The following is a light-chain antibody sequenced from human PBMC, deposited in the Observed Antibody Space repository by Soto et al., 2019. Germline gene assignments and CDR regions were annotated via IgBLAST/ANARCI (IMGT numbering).Light chain of an antibody. CDR3: QPGST. J-gene: IGKJ5*01. Sequence: AIQLTQSPSSLSASVGDRVTITCRASQGISSALAWYQQKPGKAPKLLIYDASSLESGVPSRFSGSGSGTDFTLTISSLQPEDFATYYCQPGSTFGQGTRLEIK. CDR1: QGISSA. CDR2: DAS. V-gene: IGKV1-13*02.